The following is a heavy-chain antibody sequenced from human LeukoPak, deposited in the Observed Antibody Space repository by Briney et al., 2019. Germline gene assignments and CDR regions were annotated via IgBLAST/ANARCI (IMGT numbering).Heavy chain of an antibody. Sequence: PGGSLRLSCAASGFTFSSYLMTWVRQAPGKGLEWIGSIYHSGSTYYNPSLKSRVTISVDTSKNQFSLKLSSVTAADTAVYYCARPRGYCSGGSCPRGDDAFDIWGQGTMVTVSS. CDR2: IYHSGST. CDR3: ARPRGYCSGGSCPRGDDAFDI. J-gene: IGHJ3*02. D-gene: IGHD2-15*01. CDR1: GFTFSSYL. V-gene: IGHV4-38-2*01.